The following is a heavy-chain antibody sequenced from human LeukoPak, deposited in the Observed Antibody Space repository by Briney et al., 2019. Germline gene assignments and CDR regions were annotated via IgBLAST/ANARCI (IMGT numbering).Heavy chain of an antibody. Sequence: SVTVAYTASGGTFTSYAISWVRQAPGQGHDWMGGMMPIFGTANYVQEFEGRVTFTTDESPSTAYMELSSLSSKATAGYSCSSEPGSPGGLFDPWGQGTLVTVSS. CDR3: SSEPGSPGGLFDP. CDR1: GGTFTSYA. D-gene: IGHD1-14*01. CDR2: MMPIFGTA. J-gene: IGHJ5*02. V-gene: IGHV1-69*05.